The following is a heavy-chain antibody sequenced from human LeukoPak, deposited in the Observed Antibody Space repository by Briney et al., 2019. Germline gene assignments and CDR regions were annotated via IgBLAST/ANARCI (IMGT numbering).Heavy chain of an antibody. CDR1: GGSISSYY. V-gene: IGHV4-59*12. CDR2: IYYSGST. CDR3: ARSATYYYDSSGYYRKIGYAFDI. D-gene: IGHD3-22*01. Sequence: SETLSLTCTVSGGSISSYYWSWIRQPPGKGLEWIGYIYYSGSTNYNPSLKSRVTISVDTSKNQFSLKLSSVTAADTAVYYCARSATYYYDSSGYYRKIGYAFDIWGQGTMVTVSS. J-gene: IGHJ3*02.